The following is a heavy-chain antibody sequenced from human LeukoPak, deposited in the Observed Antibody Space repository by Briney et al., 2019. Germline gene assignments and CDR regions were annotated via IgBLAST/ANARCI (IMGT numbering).Heavy chain of an antibody. CDR3: ARDRGSWANSFDI. CDR2: INPNSGGT. D-gene: IGHD2-15*01. J-gene: IGHJ3*02. V-gene: IGHV1-2*02. Sequence: ASVKVSCKASGYTFTSYGISWVRQAPGQGLEWMGWINPNSGGTNYAQKFQGRVTMTRDTSISTAYMELSRLRSDDTAVYYCARDRGSWANSFDIWGQGTMVTVSS. CDR1: GYTFTSYG.